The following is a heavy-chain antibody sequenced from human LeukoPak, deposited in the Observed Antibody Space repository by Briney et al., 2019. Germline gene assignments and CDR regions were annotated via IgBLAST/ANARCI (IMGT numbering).Heavy chain of an antibody. D-gene: IGHD5-12*01. V-gene: IGHV4-39*02. Sequence: KPSETLSLTCTVSGGSISRSSYHWGWLRQPPGKGLEWIGRINYSGDTYYNPSLKSRVTISVDTSKNLFSLNLSSLTAADTAVYYCATTESFTSGGYEYWGQGTLVTVSS. J-gene: IGHJ4*02. CDR2: INYSGDT. CDR3: ATTESFTSGGYEY. CDR1: GGSISRSSYH.